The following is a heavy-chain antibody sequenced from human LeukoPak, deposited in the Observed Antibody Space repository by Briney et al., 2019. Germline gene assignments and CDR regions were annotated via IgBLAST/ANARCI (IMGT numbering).Heavy chain of an antibody. Sequence: SVKVSCKASGGTFSSYAISWVRQAPGQGLEWTGRIIPILGIANYAQKFQGRVTITADKSTSTAYMELSSLRSEDTAVYYCASSVFYGSGSYYPLNYYYYGMDVWGQGTTVTVSS. V-gene: IGHV1-69*04. CDR2: IIPILGIA. D-gene: IGHD3-10*01. CDR3: ASSVFYGSGSYYPLNYYYYGMDV. J-gene: IGHJ6*02. CDR1: GGTFSSYA.